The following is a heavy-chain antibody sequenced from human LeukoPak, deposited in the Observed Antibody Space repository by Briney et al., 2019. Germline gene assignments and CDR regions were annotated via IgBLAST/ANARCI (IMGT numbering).Heavy chain of an antibody. Sequence: GGSLRLSCAASGFTFSSYSMNWVRQAPGEGLEWVAVIWYDGSNKYYADSVKGRFTISRDNSKNTLYLQMNSLRAEDTAVYYCARDLDSSSWYFDYWGQGTLVTVSS. CDR3: ARDLDSSSWYFDY. D-gene: IGHD6-13*01. J-gene: IGHJ4*02. V-gene: IGHV3-33*08. CDR1: GFTFSSYS. CDR2: IWYDGSNK.